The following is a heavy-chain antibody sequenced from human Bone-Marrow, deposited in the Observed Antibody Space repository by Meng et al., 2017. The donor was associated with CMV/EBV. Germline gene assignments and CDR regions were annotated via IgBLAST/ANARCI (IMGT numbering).Heavy chain of an antibody. V-gene: IGHV1-46*01. J-gene: IGHJ6*02. D-gene: IGHD4-23*01. CDR1: GYIFTNYY. CDR3: ASHHYGGNSEATTRKYYYYGMDV. CDR2: ITSGHGST. Sequence: ASVKVSCKASGYIFTNYYMHWVRQAPGQGLEWMAIITSGHGSTTYAQKFQGRVTMTRDTSTSTVYMELSSLRSEDTAVYYCASHHYGGNSEATTRKYYYYGMDVWGQGTTVTVSS.